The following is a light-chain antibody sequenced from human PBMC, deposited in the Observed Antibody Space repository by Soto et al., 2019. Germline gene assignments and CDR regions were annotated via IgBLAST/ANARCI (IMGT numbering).Light chain of an antibody. CDR3: QSYDSSLSAL. CDR2: GNS. J-gene: IGLJ2*01. Sequence: QAVVTEPPSVSGATEQRVTISCTGSSSNIGAGYDVHWYQQLPGTAPKLLIYGNSNRPSGVPDRFSGSKSGTSASLAITGLQAEDEADYYCQSYDSSLSALFGGGTKVTVL. CDR1: SSNIGAGYD. V-gene: IGLV1-40*01.